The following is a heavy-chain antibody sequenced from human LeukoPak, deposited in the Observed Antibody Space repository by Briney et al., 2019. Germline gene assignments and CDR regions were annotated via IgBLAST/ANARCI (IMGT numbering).Heavy chain of an antibody. CDR1: GFTFSSYS. J-gene: IGHJ6*02. CDR3: ASEGFCGLGKLLCMDV. V-gene: IGHV3-21*01. Sequence: GGSLRLSCAASGFTFSSYSMNWVRQAPGKGLEWVSSISSSSSYIYYADSVKGRFTIYRDNAKNSLYLQMNSLRDEDTAVYYCASEGFCGLGKLLCMDVWGQGTTVTVSS. D-gene: IGHD3-10*01. CDR2: ISSSSSYI.